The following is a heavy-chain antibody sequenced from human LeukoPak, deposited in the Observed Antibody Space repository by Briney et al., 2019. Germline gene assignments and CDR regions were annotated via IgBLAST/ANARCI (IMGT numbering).Heavy chain of an antibody. CDR3: ARRGHYYDSSGYYYFDY. J-gene: IGHJ4*02. D-gene: IGHD3-22*01. V-gene: IGHV4-61*01. CDR1: GGSISSGSYY. CDR2: IYYSGST. Sequence: SETLSLTCTVSGGSISSGSYYWSWIRQPPGKGLEWIGSIYYSGSTNYNPSLKSRVTISVDTSKNQFSLKLSSVTAADTAVYYCARRGHYYDSSGYYYFDYWGQGTLVTVSS.